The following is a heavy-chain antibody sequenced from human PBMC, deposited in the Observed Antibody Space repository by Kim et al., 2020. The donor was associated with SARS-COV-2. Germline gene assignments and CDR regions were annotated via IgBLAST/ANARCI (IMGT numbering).Heavy chain of an antibody. J-gene: IGHJ4*02. V-gene: IGHV3-30*18. Sequence: GGSLRLSCAASGFTFNTYGMHWVRQAPGKGLEWVAVISYDGSNKYYADSVKGRFTISTYNSKNTLYLQMNSLRIEDTAVYYFAKSFSGSYFGYCFWGQGTLVTVSS. CDR2: ISYDGSNK. D-gene: IGHD1-26*01. CDR1: GFTFNTYG. CDR3: AKSFSGSYFGYCF.